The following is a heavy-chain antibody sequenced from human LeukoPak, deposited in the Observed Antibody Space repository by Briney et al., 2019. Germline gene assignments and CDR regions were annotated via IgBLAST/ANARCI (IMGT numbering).Heavy chain of an antibody. CDR3: AKHIVVVPAATSFDY. CDR1: GFTFSSYA. D-gene: IGHD2-2*01. J-gene: IGHJ4*02. CDR2: ISGSGGST. Sequence: GGSLRLSCAASGFTFSSYAMSWVREAPGKRLEWGSAISGSGGSTYYADSVKGRFTISRDNSKNTLYLQMNSLTAEDTAVYYCAKHIVVVPAATSFDYWGQGTLVTVSS. V-gene: IGHV3-23*01.